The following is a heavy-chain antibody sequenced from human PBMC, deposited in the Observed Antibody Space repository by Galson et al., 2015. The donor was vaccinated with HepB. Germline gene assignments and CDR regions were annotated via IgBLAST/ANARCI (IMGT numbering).Heavy chain of an antibody. V-gene: IGHV3-74*03. CDR3: ARGGCNGATCNQINALDI. J-gene: IGHJ3*02. CDR1: GFTLSGYC. CDR2: IKSDGSST. Sequence: SLRLSCAASGFTLSGYCMHWVRQAPGKGLVWVSRIKSDGSSTKYADSVKGRFTISRDNAKNTLYLQMNSLRAEDTAVYYCARGGCNGATCNQINALDIWGHGTMVTVSS. D-gene: IGHD2-15*01.